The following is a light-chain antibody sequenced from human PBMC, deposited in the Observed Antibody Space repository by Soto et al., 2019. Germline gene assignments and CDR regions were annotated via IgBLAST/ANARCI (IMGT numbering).Light chain of an antibody. V-gene: IGLV2-23*01. CDR3: CSYAGTNTFV. CDR1: SSDVGSYNL. Sequence: QSVLTQPASVSGSPGQSITISCTGTSSDVGSYNLVSWYQQHPGKAPKLMIYEGNNRPSGVSNRFSGSKSDNTASLTISVLHTEYEADYYCCSYAGTNTFVFGTGTKLTVL. J-gene: IGLJ1*01. CDR2: EGN.